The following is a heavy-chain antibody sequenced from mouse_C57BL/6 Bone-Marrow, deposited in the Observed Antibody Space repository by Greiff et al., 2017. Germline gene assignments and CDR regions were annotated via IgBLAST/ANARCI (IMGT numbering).Heavy chain of an antibody. D-gene: IGHD1-1*01. Sequence: VKLQESGPGLVAPSQSLSITCTVSGFSLTSYGVDWVRQSPGKGLEWLGVIWGVGSTNNNSALKSRMSISKDNSKSQVFLKMNSLQTDDTAMYYCASSYYGSGSWFAYWGQGTLVTVSA. CDR3: ASSYYGSGSWFAY. CDR2: IWGVGST. J-gene: IGHJ3*01. V-gene: IGHV2-6*01. CDR1: GFSLTSYG.